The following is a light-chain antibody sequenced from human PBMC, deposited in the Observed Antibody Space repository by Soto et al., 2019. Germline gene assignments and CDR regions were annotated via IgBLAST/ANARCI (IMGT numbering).Light chain of an antibody. Sequence: SYELTQPPSVSVAPGKTARITCGGNNTGSKSVHWYQQKPGQAPVLVIYYDNDRPSGIPERFSGSNSGNTATLTIGRVEAGDETDYYCQVWDSSSDHVVFGGGTKLTVL. V-gene: IGLV3-21*04. J-gene: IGLJ2*01. CDR1: NTGSKS. CDR2: YDN. CDR3: QVWDSSSDHVV.